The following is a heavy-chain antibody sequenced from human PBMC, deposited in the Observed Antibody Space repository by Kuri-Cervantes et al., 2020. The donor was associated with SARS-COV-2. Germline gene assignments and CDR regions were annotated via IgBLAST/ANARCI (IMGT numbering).Heavy chain of an antibody. CDR1: GGSISSSSYY. CDR3: ARRGQHRGYYYYYYMDV. CDR2: IYYSGST. Sequence: SETLSLTCTVSGGSISSSSYYWGWIRQPPGKGLEWIGSIYYSGSTYYNPSLKSRVTISVDTSKNQFSLKLSSVTAADTAVYYCARRGQHRGYYYYYYMDVWGKGTTVTVSS. J-gene: IGHJ6*03. D-gene: IGHD6-13*01. V-gene: IGHV4-39*07.